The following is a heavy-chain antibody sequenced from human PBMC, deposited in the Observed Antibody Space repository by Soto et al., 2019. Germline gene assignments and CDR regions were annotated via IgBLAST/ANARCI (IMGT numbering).Heavy chain of an antibody. Sequence: GGSLRLSCAASGFTFSSYGMHWVRQAPGKGLEWVAVIWYDGSNKYYADSVKGRFTISRDNSKNTLYLQMNSLRAEDTAVYYWAREDYYGSGSYYNAAFDIWGQGTMVTVSS. V-gene: IGHV3-33*01. J-gene: IGHJ3*02. CDR2: IWYDGSNK. CDR3: AREDYYGSGSYYNAAFDI. CDR1: GFTFSSYG. D-gene: IGHD3-10*01.